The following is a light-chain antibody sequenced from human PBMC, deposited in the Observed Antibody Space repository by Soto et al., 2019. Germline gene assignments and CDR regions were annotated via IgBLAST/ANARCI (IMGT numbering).Light chain of an antibody. CDR1: SSDVGGYSY. CDR3: SSYTSDSSYV. V-gene: IGLV2-14*01. Sequence: QSVLTQPASVSGSPGQSITISCTGTSSDVGGYSYVCWYQQHPGKAPKLMIYEVSNRPSGVSTRFSGSKSGNTASLTISGLQAEDEADYYCSSYTSDSSYVFGSGTKVTVL. J-gene: IGLJ1*01. CDR2: EVS.